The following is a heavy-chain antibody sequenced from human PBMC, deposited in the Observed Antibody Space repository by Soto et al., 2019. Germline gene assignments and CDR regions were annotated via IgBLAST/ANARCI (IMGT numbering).Heavy chain of an antibody. D-gene: IGHD6-13*01. CDR1: GFTFSGYG. V-gene: IGHV3-23*05. CDR2: ITSSGSNT. CDR3: AKVQGRVAAALDY. J-gene: IGHJ4*02. Sequence: EVQLLESGGDLVQRGGSLRLSCAASGFTFSGYGMSWVRQAPGKGLEWVSSITSSGSNTYYVDSVKGRFTISRDNSKNTLYLQMNSPTVEETAVYYCAKVQGRVAAALDYWGQGTLVTVSS.